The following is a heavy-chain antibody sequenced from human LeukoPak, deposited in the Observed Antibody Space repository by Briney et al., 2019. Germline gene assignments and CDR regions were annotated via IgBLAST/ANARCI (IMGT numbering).Heavy chain of an antibody. D-gene: IGHD6-19*01. Sequence: GGPLRLSCAASGFAFSSYAMHWVRQAPGKGLEWVAVISYDGRNKYYADSVKGRFTICRDNSKNTLSLQMNSLRAEDTAVYYCARGLWAVAGGYFDYWGQGTLVTVSS. CDR2: ISYDGRNK. J-gene: IGHJ4*02. CDR1: GFAFSSYA. CDR3: ARGLWAVAGGYFDY. V-gene: IGHV3-30*04.